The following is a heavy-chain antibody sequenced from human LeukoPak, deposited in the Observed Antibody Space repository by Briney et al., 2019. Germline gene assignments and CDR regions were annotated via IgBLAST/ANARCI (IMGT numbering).Heavy chain of an antibody. J-gene: IGHJ4*02. D-gene: IGHD6-19*01. Sequence: SETLSLTCTVSGGSISSYYWSWIRQPPGKGLEWIGYIYYSGSTNYNPSLKSRVTISVDTSKSQFSLKLSSVTAADTAVYYCARSSGWEEYYFDYWGQGTLVTVSS. CDR3: ARSSGWEEYYFDY. CDR1: GGSISSYY. V-gene: IGHV4-59*01. CDR2: IYYSGST.